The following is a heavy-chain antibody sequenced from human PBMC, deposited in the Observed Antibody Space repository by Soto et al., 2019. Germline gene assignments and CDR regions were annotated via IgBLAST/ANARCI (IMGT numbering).Heavy chain of an antibody. V-gene: IGHV1-69*13. CDR2: LIPIFRTA. D-gene: IGHD1-26*01. J-gene: IGHJ4*02. CDR3: ARGGTSPPNRLGYCRGSWSYGLVLYFFDF. CDR1: GVTFSSYA. Sequence: ASVKVSCKASGVTFSSYAISWVRPAPVQGLEWMVGLIPIFRTANYAQKFQGRVTITAEEPTSTAYMELSSLRSEDTAVYYCARGGTSPPNRLGYCRGSWSYGLVLYFFDFWGQGILDIV.